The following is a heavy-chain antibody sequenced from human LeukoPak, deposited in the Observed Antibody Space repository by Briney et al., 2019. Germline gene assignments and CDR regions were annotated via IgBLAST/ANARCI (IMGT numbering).Heavy chain of an antibody. CDR3: ARGYVDIVAPHFDY. CDR2: TYYRSKWYN. Sequence: SQTLSLTCAISGDSVPSNSAAWNWIRQSPSRGLEWLGRTYYRSKWYNDYAVSVKSRITINPDTSKNQFSLQLSSVTPEDTAVYYCARGYVDIVAPHFDYWGQGTLVTVSS. CDR1: GDSVPSNSAA. D-gene: IGHD5-12*01. V-gene: IGHV6-1*01. J-gene: IGHJ4*02.